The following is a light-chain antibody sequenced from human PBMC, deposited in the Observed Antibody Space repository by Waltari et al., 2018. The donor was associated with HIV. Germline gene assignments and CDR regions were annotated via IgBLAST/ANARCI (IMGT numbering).Light chain of an antibody. CDR3: SSYAGSSTLM. V-gene: IGLV2-8*01. J-gene: IGLJ3*02. CDR1: SSDVGGYNF. Sequence: QSALTQPPSASASPGQSVTISCTGTSSDVGGYNFVSWYQQHPGKAPKLLIFEATKRPSGVPDRFSGSKSGNTASLTVSGLQAEDEADYYCSSYAGSSTLMFGGGTKLTVL. CDR2: EAT.